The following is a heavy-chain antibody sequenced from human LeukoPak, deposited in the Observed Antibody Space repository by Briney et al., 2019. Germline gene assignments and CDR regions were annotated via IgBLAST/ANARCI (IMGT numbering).Heavy chain of an antibody. CDR3: ARTRASRMATITEDFDY. V-gene: IGHV1-46*01. J-gene: IGHJ4*02. CDR2: INPSGGST. D-gene: IGHD5-24*01. Sequence: VASVKVSCKASGYTFTSYYMHWVRQAPGQGLEWMGIINPSGGSTSYAQKFQGRVTMTRDTSTSTVYMELSSLRSEDTAVYYCARTRASRMATITEDFDYWGQGTLVTVSS. CDR1: GYTFTSYY.